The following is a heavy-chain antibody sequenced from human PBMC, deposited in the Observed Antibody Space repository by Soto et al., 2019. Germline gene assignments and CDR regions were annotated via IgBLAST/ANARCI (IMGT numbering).Heavy chain of an antibody. D-gene: IGHD6-13*01. CDR1: GGSISSYF. Sequence: SETLSLTCTVSGGSISSYFYIWVRQPPGKGLEWIGSVYYTGTTDYNPSLKGRVTISVDTSKTQFSLNLRSVTAADTAVYYCARDLAAVPRAFDYWGRGTLVTVSS. CDR2: VYYTGTT. V-gene: IGHV4-59*01. J-gene: IGHJ4*02. CDR3: ARDLAAVPRAFDY.